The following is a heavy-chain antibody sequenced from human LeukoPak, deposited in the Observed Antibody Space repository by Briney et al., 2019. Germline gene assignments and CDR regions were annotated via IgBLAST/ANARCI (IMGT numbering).Heavy chain of an antibody. CDR2: IYHSGNT. Sequence: SRTLSLTCTVSGDSISNGGSISNGGHYWSWIRQFPGKGLEWIGYIYHSGNTYYNPSLESRVTMSVDTSENRFSLKVNSVTAADTAIYYCARDTRIEWLRFLDYWGQGILVTVSS. D-gene: IGHD5-12*01. CDR3: ARDTRIEWLRFLDY. V-gene: IGHV4-31*03. CDR1: GDSISNGGSISNGGHY. J-gene: IGHJ4*02.